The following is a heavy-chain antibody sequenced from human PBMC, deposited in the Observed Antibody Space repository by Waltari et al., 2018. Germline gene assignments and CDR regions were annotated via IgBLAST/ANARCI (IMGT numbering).Heavy chain of an antibody. Sequence: QVQLVQSGAEVKKPGASGQVSCKAPGGTFRSYANCWVRQAPGQGLEWMGGIIPILGIANYAQKFQGRVTITADESTSTAYMELSSLRSEDTAVYYCARARDIAVAGGDAFDIWGQGTMVTVSS. J-gene: IGHJ3*02. CDR1: GGTFRSYA. D-gene: IGHD6-19*01. CDR3: ARARDIAVAGGDAFDI. V-gene: IGHV1-69*04. CDR2: IIPILGIA.